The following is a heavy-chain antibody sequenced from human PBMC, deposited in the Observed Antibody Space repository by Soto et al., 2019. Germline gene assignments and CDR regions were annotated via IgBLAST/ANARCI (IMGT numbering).Heavy chain of an antibody. D-gene: IGHD2-8*02. CDR1: GFMFTRST. V-gene: IGHV3-21*01. Sequence: EVDLVESGGDLVKPGGSLRLSCVASGFMFTRSTMNWVLQAPGKGLEWVSSITSASAYIFYADSVKGRFTISRDNAKKSLYLKMNSLRAEDTAVYYCSRVGTGSSTPLDIWGQGTMVTVSS. CDR2: ITSASAYI. J-gene: IGHJ3*02. CDR3: SRVGTGSSTPLDI.